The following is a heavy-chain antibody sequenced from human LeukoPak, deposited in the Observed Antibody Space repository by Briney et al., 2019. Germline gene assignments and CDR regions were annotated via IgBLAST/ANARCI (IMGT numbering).Heavy chain of an antibody. D-gene: IGHD3-10*01. Sequence: GGSLRLSCAASGFTFSSYAMNWVRQAPGKGLEWVSSISGGAGGAAYADSVKGRFTMSRDNSKNTLYLQMNSLRAEDTAVYYCAKGGYYLDYWGQGTLVTVSS. V-gene: IGHV3-23*01. J-gene: IGHJ4*02. CDR1: GFTFSSYA. CDR2: ISGGAGGA. CDR3: AKGGYYLDY.